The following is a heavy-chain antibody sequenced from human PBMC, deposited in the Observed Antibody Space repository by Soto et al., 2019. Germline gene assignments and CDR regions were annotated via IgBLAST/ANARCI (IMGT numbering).Heavy chain of an antibody. CDR2: IYSSGTT. J-gene: IGHJ4*02. CDR3: ARAYCSRISCEAFDY. V-gene: IGHV3-53*04. Sequence: EVQLVESGGGLVQPGGSLRLSCAASGFTVSGYYMAWVRQAPGKGLEWVSTIYSSGTTYYADSVKGRFIISRQSSKNTVYLEMNSLRSADTAVYFCARAYCSRISCEAFDYWGQGTLVTVSS. CDR1: GFTVSGYY. D-gene: IGHD2-2*01.